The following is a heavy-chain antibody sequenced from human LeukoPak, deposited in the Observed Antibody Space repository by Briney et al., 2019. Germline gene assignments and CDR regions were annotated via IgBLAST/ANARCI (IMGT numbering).Heavy chain of an antibody. V-gene: IGHV1-18*01. CDR1: GCSFTSFG. J-gene: IGHJ4*02. Sequence: ASVKVSCKASGCSFTSFGISWVRQAPGQGLEWMGRISTYYDNTNYAQKVQGRVTMTKDTSTNTAYLELRSLRSDDTAVYYCARDLRYYYDNSGYYFDYWGQGTLVTVSS. CDR3: ARDLRYYYDNSGYYFDY. CDR2: ISTYYDNT. D-gene: IGHD3-22*01.